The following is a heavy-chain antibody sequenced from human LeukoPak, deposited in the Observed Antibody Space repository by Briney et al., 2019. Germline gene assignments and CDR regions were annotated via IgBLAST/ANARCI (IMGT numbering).Heavy chain of an antibody. Sequence: PSETLSLTCAVYGGSFSGYYWSWIRQPPGKGLEWIGEINHSGSTNYNPSLKSRVTISVDTSKNQFSLKLSSVTAADTAVYYCAGRPSGSGKNWFDPWGQGTLVTVSS. CDR2: INHSGST. V-gene: IGHV4-34*01. CDR1: GGSFSGYY. J-gene: IGHJ5*02. CDR3: AGRPSGSGKNWFDP. D-gene: IGHD3-10*01.